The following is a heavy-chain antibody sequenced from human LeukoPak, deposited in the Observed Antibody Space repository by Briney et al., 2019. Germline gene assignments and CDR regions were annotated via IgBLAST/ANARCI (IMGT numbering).Heavy chain of an antibody. D-gene: IGHD5-18*01. CDR1: GFTVSRNY. CDR2: IYSGGNT. Sequence: GGSLRLSCAASGFTVSRNYMNWVRQAPGKGLEWVSVIYSGGNTDYADSVKGRFTISRDNSKNALYLQMNSLRAEDTAVYYCARGYSYGEGVDYWGQGTLVTVSS. J-gene: IGHJ4*02. CDR3: ARGYSYGEGVDY. V-gene: IGHV3-53*01.